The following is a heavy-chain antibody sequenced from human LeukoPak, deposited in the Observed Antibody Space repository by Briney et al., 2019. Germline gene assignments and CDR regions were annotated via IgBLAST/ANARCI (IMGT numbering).Heavy chain of an antibody. J-gene: IGHJ4*02. V-gene: IGHV4-4*07. CDR1: GGSFSGYY. Sequence: PSETLSLTCAVYGGSFSGYYWSWIRQPAGKGLEWIGRIYTSGSTNYNPSLKSRVTMSVDTSKNQFSLKLSSVTAADTAVYYCARESGSLSSSSEVDYWGQGTLVTVSS. CDR3: ARESGSLSSSSEVDY. D-gene: IGHD6-6*01. CDR2: IYTSGST.